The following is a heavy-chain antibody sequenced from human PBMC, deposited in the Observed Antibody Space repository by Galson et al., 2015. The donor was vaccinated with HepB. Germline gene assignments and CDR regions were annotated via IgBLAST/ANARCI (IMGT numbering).Heavy chain of an antibody. CDR3: ARVDSSGYYWSY. D-gene: IGHD3-22*01. J-gene: IGHJ4*02. V-gene: IGHV3-64*01. CDR1: GFTFSSYA. Sequence: SLRLSCAASGFTFSSYAMHWVRQAPGKGLEYVSAISSNGGSTYYANSVKGRFTTSRDNSKNTLYLQMNSLRAEDTAVYYCARVDSSGYYWSYWGQGTLVTVSS. CDR2: ISSNGGST.